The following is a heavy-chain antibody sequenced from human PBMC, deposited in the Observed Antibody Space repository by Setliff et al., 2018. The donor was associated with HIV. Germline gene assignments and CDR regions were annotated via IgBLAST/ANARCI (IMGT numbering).Heavy chain of an antibody. CDR2: VCQRGGI. D-gene: IGHD3-3*01. V-gene: IGHV4-4*02. CDR1: GDSINTPHC. Sequence: PSETLSLTCAVSGDSINTPHCWSWVRQSLEKGLEWIGEVCQRGGINYNPFLWSRASISMDKPRNYFSLEMASMTAADTAVYFCVRYYEWALGTWGQGLLVTVSS. CDR3: VRYYEWALGT. J-gene: IGHJ5*02.